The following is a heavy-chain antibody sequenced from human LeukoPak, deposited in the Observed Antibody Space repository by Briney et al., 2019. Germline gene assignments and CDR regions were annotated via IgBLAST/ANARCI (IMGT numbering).Heavy chain of an antibody. CDR3: ARDSGGGVTNADY. CDR2: ISGSGGIT. CDR1: GFIFSSYS. J-gene: IGHJ4*02. D-gene: IGHD3-16*01. V-gene: IGHV3-23*01. Sequence: GGSLRLSCAASGFIFSSYSMSWVRQPPGGGLEWVLTISGSGGITYYAPSAKGRVTISRDNSKNTLYLQMNCVTAEGTAVYYCARDSGGGVTNADYWGQGTLVTVSS.